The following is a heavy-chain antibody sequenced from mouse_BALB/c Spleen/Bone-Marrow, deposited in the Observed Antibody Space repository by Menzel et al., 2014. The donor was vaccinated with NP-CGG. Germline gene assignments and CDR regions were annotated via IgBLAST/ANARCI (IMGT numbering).Heavy chain of an antibody. D-gene: IGHD1-1*01. CDR2: INTYSGNT. CDR1: GYTFTDYA. CDR3: AREGYASTAWFAY. Sequence: QVQLQQSGPELVRPGVSVRISCKGSGYTFTDYAMHWVKQSHAKSLEWIGVINTYSGNTNYNQNFKGKATMTVDKSSSPAFMELAGLTYEASAIYYCAREGYASTAWFAYWGQGTLVTVSA. V-gene: IGHV1-67*01. J-gene: IGHJ3*01.